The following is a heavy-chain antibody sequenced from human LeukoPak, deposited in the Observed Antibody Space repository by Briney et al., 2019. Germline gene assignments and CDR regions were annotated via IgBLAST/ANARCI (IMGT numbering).Heavy chain of an antibody. J-gene: IGHJ4*02. D-gene: IGHD3-3*01. CDR1: GFTFSSFA. CDR2: ISVSGSTT. V-gene: IGHV3-23*01. Sequence: VGSLRLSSAASGFTFSSFAMSWVRQAPGKGLECVSTISVSGSTTYYADSVKGRFTISRDSSKNTLYLHMKSVRAEDTAVYYCAKGRRFLEWLLLDSWGQGILVTATS. CDR3: AKGRRFLEWLLLDS.